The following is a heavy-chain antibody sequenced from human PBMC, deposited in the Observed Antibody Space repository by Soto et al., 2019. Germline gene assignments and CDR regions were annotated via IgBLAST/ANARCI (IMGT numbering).Heavy chain of an antibody. CDR1: GGTFSSYA. CDR3: ARGGSSWFPASPLNWFDP. D-gene: IGHD6-13*01. Sequence: QVQLVQSGAEVKKPGSSVKVSCKASGGTFSSYAISWVRQAPGQGLEWMGGIIPIFGTANYAQQFQGRVTITADKSTSTAYMERSSLRSEDTAVYYCARGGSSWFPASPLNWFDPWGQGTLVTVSS. J-gene: IGHJ5*02. CDR2: IIPIFGTA. V-gene: IGHV1-69*06.